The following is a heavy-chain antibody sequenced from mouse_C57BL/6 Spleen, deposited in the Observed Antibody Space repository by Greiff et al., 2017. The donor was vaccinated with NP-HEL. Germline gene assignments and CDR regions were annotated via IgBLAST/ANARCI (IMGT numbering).Heavy chain of an antibody. J-gene: IGHJ4*01. CDR3: ARAHRTTRAMDY. CDR1: GFTFSDFY. CDR2: SRNKANDYTT. Sequence: EVKLMESGGGLVQSGRSLRLSCATSGFTFSDFYMEWVRQAPGKGLEWIAASRNKANDYTTEYSASVKGRFIVSRDTSQSILYLQMNALRAEDTAIYYCARAHRTTRAMDYWGQGTSVTVSS. V-gene: IGHV7-1*01.